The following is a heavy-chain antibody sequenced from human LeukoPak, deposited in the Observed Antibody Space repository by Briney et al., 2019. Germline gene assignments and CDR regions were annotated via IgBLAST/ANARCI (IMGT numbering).Heavy chain of an antibody. D-gene: IGHD3-10*01. CDR2: ISYDGRNK. CDR1: GFTFSSYA. J-gene: IGHJ3*01. Sequence: GRSLRLSCAASGFTFSSYAMHWVRQAPGKGLESVAIISYDGRNKYYADSVKGRFTISRDNSKNTFYLQVNSLRVDDAAHYYCARDRGYYGNGSFDVWGQGTMVTVSS. CDR3: ARDRGYYGNGSFDV. V-gene: IGHV3-30*04.